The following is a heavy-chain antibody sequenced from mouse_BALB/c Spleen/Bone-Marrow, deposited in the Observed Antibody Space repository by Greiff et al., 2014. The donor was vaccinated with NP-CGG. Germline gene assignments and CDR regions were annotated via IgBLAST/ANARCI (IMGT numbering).Heavy chain of an antibody. J-gene: IGHJ4*01. V-gene: IGHV5-12-1*01. D-gene: IGHD2-3*01. Sequence: EVKVEESGGGLVKPGGSLKLSCAASGFAFSSYDMSWVRQTPEKRLEWVAYISHGGGTTYYSDTVKGRFTISRDNAKNTLYLQMSSLKSEDTAIYYCTRHGGYYPYYYAMDYWGQGTSVTVSS. CDR2: ISHGGGTT. CDR1: GFAFSSYD. CDR3: TRHGGYYPYYYAMDY.